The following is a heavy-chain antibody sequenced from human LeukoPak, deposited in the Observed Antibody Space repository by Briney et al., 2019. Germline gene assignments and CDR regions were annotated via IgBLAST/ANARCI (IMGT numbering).Heavy chain of an antibody. D-gene: IGHD2-15*01. CDR1: GFTFSSYW. J-gene: IGHJ4*02. CDR3: AREYCSGGTCYLPGY. CDR2: IKQDGSEK. V-gene: IGHV3-7*03. Sequence: GGSLRLSCAASGFTFSSYWMSWVRQAPGTGPEWVANIKQDGSEKYYLDSVKGRFTISRDNAKNSLYLQMNSLRAEDTAVYYCAREYCSGGTCYLPGYWGQGTLVTVSS.